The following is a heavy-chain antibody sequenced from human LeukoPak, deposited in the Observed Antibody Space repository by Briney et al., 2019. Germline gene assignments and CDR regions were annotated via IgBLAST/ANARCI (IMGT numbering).Heavy chain of an antibody. V-gene: IGHV4-59*11. D-gene: IGHD2-2*01. Sequence: SETLSLTCTVSGGSISSHYWRWIRQPPGKGLEWIGYIYYSGSTNYNPSLKSRVSISVDTSKNQFSLKLSSVTAADTAVHYCARAPPYCSSTSCYRGWFDPWGQGTLVTVSS. CDR3: ARAPPYCSSTSCYRGWFDP. J-gene: IGHJ5*02. CDR2: IYYSGST. CDR1: GGSISSHY.